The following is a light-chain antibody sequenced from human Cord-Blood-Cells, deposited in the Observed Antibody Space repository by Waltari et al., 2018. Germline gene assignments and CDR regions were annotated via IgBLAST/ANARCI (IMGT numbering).Light chain of an antibody. CDR1: SSDVGSYNL. Sequence: QSALTPPAAVSGSPGQPITISCTGTSSDVGSYNLVSWYQQHPGKAPKLMIYEGSKRPSGVSNRFSGSKSGNTASLTISGLQAEDEADYYCCSYAGSSTFKVFGGGTNLTVL. CDR2: EGS. CDR3: CSYAGSSTFKV. J-gene: IGLJ2*01. V-gene: IGLV2-23*03.